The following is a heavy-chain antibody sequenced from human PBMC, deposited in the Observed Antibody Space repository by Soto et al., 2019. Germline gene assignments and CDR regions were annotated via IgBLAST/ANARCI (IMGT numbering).Heavy chain of an antibody. CDR2: VESSGRT. CDR3: AIGVYGAYLDY. J-gene: IGHJ4*02. D-gene: IGHD3-10*01. V-gene: IGHV4-61*08. Sequence: SETLSLTCTASGDTMTKNSRSWIMTNYYYWSWIRQSPGKRREWIGYVESSGRTEYMSSLASRVTLSLESSHNQCSLILRSVTSAGRALYLCAIGVYGAYLDYWGQGIPATVSS. CDR1: GDTMTKNSRSWIMTNYYY.